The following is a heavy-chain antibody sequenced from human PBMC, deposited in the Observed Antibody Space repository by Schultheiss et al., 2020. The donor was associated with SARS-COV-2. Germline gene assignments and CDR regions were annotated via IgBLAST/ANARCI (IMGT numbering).Heavy chain of an antibody. CDR1: GGSISSNY. J-gene: IGHJ4*02. V-gene: IGHV4-59*12. CDR2: IYYTGST. CDR3: ARDLIAVAGLFDY. Sequence: SQTLSLTCSVSGGSISSNYWSWIRQPPGKGLEWIGYIYYTGSTDYNPSLKSRVTISVDTSKNQFSLNLSSVTAADTAVYYCARDLIAVAGLFDYWAQGTLVTVSS. D-gene: IGHD6-19*01.